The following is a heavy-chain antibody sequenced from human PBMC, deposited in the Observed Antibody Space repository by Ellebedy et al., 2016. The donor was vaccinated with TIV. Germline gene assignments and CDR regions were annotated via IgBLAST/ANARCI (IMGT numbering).Heavy chain of an antibody. V-gene: IGHV3-23*01. CDR1: GVTFSSYA. CDR3: EKRKRIITMIVVVPYYFDY. J-gene: IGHJ4*02. CDR2: ISGSGGST. D-gene: IGHD3-22*01. Sequence: PGGSLRLSCAASGVTFSSYAMSWVRQAPGTGLEWVSAISGSGGSTYYADSVKGRFTITRDNSKNTLYLQMNSLRAEGTAVYYCEKRKRIITMIVVVPYYFDYWGQGTLVTVSS.